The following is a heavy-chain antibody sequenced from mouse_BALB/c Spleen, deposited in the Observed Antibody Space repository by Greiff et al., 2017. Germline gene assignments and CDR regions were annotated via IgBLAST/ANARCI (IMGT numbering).Heavy chain of an antibody. J-gene: IGHJ3*01. V-gene: IGHV5-9-1*01. CDR3: ARFLDGLAY. CDR1: GFTFSSYA. D-gene: IGHD2-3*01. CDR2: ISSGGSYT. Sequence: EVKLMESGGGLVKPGGSLKLSCAASGFTFSSYAMSWVRQTPEKRLEWVATISSGGSYTYYTDSVKGRFTISRDNAKNTLYLQMSSLRSEDTAMYYCARFLDGLAYWGQGTLVTVSA.